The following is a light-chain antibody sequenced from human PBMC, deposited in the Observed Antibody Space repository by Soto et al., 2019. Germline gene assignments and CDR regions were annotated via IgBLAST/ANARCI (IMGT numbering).Light chain of an antibody. J-gene: IGKJ2*01. V-gene: IGKV3-15*01. CDR3: PQCIKWPP. CDR1: QSVSRN. Sequence: EIVLTQSPGTLSLSPGERATLSCRASQSVSRNYLAWYQQKSGQAPRRLIYGASSRATDIPARFSGSGSGTEFTLTICILQSEDFAVCFCPQCIKWPPFGQGTKVDIK. CDR2: GAS.